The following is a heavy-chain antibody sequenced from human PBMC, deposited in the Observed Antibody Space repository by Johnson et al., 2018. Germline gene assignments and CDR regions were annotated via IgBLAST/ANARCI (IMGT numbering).Heavy chain of an antibody. CDR1: GGTFSSYA. J-gene: IGHJ6*02. CDR3: ARGSGSLGSYYYYGMDV. CDR2: IIPIFGTA. D-gene: IGHD1-26*01. Sequence: QVQLVQSGAEVKKPGSSVKVSCKASGGTFSSYAISWVRQAPGQGLEWMGGIIPIFGTANYAQKFQGRVTITADESTSTAYMEVSSLRSEDTAVYYCARGSGSLGSYYYYGMDVWGQGTTVIVSS. V-gene: IGHV1-69*12.